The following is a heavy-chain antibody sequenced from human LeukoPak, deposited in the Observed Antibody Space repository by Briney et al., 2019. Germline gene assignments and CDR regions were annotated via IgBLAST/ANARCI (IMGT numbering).Heavy chain of an antibody. V-gene: IGHV4-39*07. D-gene: IGHD2-15*01. CDR1: GGSISSSSYY. J-gene: IGHJ4*02. CDR2: IYYSGST. CDR3: ARVPPPYCNGASCPLLD. Sequence: PSETLSLTCTVSGGSISSSSYYWGWIRQPPGKGLEWIGSIYYSGSTYYNPSLKSRVTISVDTSKNQFSLRLDSVTAADTAVYYCARVPPPYCNGASCPLLDWGQGTLVTVSS.